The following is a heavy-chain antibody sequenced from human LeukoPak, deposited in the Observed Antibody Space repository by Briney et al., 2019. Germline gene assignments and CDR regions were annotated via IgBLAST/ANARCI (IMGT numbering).Heavy chain of an antibody. V-gene: IGHV4-61*02. Sequence: SETLSLTCTVSGGSISSGSYYWSWIRQPAGKGLEWIGRIYTSGSTNYNPSLKSRVTISVDTSKNQFSLKLSSVTAADTAVYYCARGKAIAVANRFDAHSYMDVWGKGTTVTVSS. CDR3: ARGKAIAVANRFDAHSYMDV. CDR2: IYTSGST. J-gene: IGHJ6*03. D-gene: IGHD6-19*01. CDR1: GGSISSGSYY.